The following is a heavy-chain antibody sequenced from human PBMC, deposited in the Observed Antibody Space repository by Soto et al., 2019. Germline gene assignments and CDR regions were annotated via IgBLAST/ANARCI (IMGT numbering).Heavy chain of an antibody. CDR3: ARPGYSSGWYRVYFDY. V-gene: IGHV4-34*01. CDR2: INHSGST. CDR1: GGSFSGCY. D-gene: IGHD6-19*01. J-gene: IGHJ4*02. Sequence: PSETLSLSCAVYGGSFSGCYWSWIRQPPRKGLEWIGEINHSGSTNYNPSLKSRVTISVDTSKNQFSLKLSSVTAADTAVYYCARPGYSSGWYRVYFDYWGQGTLVTVSS.